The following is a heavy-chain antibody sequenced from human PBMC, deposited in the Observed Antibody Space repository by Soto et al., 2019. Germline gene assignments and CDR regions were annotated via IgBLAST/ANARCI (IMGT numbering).Heavy chain of an antibody. CDR2: ISSSSSYI. CDR1: GFTFSSYS. V-gene: IGHV3-21*01. CDR3: ASVSGYYYYGMDV. J-gene: IGHJ6*02. D-gene: IGHD3-16*01. Sequence: PGGSLRLSCAASGFTFSSYSMNWVRQAPGKGLEWVSSISSSSSYIYYADSVKGRFTISRDNAKNSLYLQMNSLRAEDTAVHYCASVSGYYYYGMDVWGQGTTVTVSS.